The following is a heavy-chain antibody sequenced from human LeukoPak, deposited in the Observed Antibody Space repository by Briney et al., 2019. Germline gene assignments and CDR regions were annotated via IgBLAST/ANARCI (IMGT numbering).Heavy chain of an antibody. V-gene: IGHV4-59*08. CDR2: IYYSGST. D-gene: IGHD1-20*01. CDR3: ARLDATPRGITGTAFDY. CDR1: GGSISSYY. Sequence: SETLSPTCTVSGGSISSYYWSWIRQPPGKGLEWIGYIYYSGSTNYNPSLKSRVTISVDTSKNQFSLKLSSVTAADTAVYYCARLDATPRGITGTAFDYWGQGTLVTVSS. J-gene: IGHJ4*02.